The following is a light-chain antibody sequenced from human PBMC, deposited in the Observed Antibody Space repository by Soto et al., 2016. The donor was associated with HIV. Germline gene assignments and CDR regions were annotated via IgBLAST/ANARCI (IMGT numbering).Light chain of an antibody. CDR3: QQANSFPRT. J-gene: IGKJ4*01. V-gene: IGKV1-39*01. CDR1: QSISSY. Sequence: DIQMTQSPSSLSASVGDRVTIACRASQSISSYLNWYQQKPGKAPRRLMYAAFSLQSGVPSRFSGTGSGTDFTLTISSLQPEDFATYYCQQANSFPRTFGGGTKVEIK. CDR2: AAF.